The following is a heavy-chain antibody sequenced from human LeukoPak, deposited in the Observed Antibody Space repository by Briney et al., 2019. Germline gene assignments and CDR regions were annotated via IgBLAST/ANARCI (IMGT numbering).Heavy chain of an antibody. CDR2: ISYDGSNK. CDR3: ARSGYFDWLREEIYYYYYYMDV. V-gene: IGHV3-30*04. J-gene: IGHJ6*03. CDR1: GFTFSSYA. Sequence: GGSLRLSCAASGFTFSSYAMHWVRQAPGKGLEWVAVISYDGSNKYYADSVKGRFTISRDNSKNTLYLQMNSLRAEDTAVYYCARSGYFDWLREEIYYYYYYMDVWGKGTTVTISS. D-gene: IGHD3-9*01.